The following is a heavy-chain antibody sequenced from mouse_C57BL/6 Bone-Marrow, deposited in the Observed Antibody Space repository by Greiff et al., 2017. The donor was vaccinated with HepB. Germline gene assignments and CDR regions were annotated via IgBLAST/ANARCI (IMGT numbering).Heavy chain of an antibody. CDR2: INPNYGTT. J-gene: IGHJ2*01. D-gene: IGHD1-1*01. CDR1: GYSFTDYN. Sequence: EVQLQQSGPELVKPGASVKISCKASGYSFTDYNMNWVKQSNGKSLEWIGVINPNYGTTSYNQKFKGKATLTVDQSSSTAYMQLNSLTSEDSAVYYCAFYYYGSSPRWFDYWGQGTTLTVSS. CDR3: AFYYYGSSPRWFDY. V-gene: IGHV1-39*01.